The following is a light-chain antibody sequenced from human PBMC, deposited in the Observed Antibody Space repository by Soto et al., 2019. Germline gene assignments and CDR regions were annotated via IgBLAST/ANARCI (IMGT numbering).Light chain of an antibody. V-gene: IGLV2-14*03. J-gene: IGLJ2*01. CDR3: SSYTSTNTVV. CDR1: SSDIGGYNF. Sequence: QSALTQPASVSGSPGQSITISCTGTSSDIGGYNFVSWYQPHHGKAPKLMFYDVTNRPSGVSNRFSGSKSGNTASLTISGLQAEDEAVYYCSSYTSTNTVVFGGGTKLTV. CDR2: DVT.